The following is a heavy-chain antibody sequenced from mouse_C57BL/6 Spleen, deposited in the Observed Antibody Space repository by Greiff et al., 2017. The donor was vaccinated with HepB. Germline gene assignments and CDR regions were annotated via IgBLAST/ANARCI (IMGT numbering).Heavy chain of an antibody. J-gene: IGHJ3*01. CDR2: IYPGSGNT. CDR1: GYSFTSYY. V-gene: IGHV1-66*01. CDR3: ARDDYDEVWFAY. D-gene: IGHD2-4*01. Sequence: QVQLKESGPELVKPGASVKISCKASGYSFTSYYIHWVKQRPGQGLEWIGWIYPGSGNTKYNEKFKGKATLTADTSSSTAYMQLSSLTSEDSAVYYCARDDYDEVWFAYWGQGTLVTVSA.